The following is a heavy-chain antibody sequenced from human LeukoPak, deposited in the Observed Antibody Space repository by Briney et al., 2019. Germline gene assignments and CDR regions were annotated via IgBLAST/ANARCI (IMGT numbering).Heavy chain of an antibody. D-gene: IGHD3-22*01. V-gene: IGHV3-30*04. J-gene: IGHJ4*02. CDR1: GFTFDNYA. Sequence: GGSLRLSCAPSGFTFDNYAMHWVRQAPGKGLEWVALISYDGGNIYYADSVQGRFTISRDNSKNTLYLQMNSLRPEDTAVYYCARRWPHSSGYYLFDYWGQGTLVTVSS. CDR2: ISYDGGNI. CDR3: ARRWPHSSGYYLFDY.